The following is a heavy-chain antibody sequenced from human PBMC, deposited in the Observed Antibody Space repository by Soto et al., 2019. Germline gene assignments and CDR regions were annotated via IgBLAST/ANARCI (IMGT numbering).Heavy chain of an antibody. Sequence: GGSLRLSCAASGFTFSSYWMGWVRQAPGKGLEWVANIKQDGSEKYYVDSVKGRFTISRDNAKNSLYLQMNSLRAEDTAVYYCARTLHTFSYYDFWSGYDYFDYWGQGTLVTVSS. CDR2: IKQDGSEK. V-gene: IGHV3-7*01. CDR1: GFTFSSYW. CDR3: ARTLHTFSYYDFWSGYDYFDY. D-gene: IGHD3-3*01. J-gene: IGHJ4*02.